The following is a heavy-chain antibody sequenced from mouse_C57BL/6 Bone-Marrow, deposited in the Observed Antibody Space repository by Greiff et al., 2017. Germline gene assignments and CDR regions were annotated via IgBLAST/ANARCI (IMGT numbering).Heavy chain of an antibody. Sequence: QVQLQQPGAELVMPGASVKLSCKASGYTFTSYWMHWVKQRPGQGLEWIGEIDPSDSYTNYNQKFKGKSTLTVDKSSSTAYMQLSSLTSEDSAVYYCAITGVYDYGSSYAMDYWGQGTSVTVSS. CDR3: AITGVYDYGSSYAMDY. D-gene: IGHD1-1*01. CDR2: IDPSDSYT. V-gene: IGHV1-69*01. CDR1: GYTFTSYW. J-gene: IGHJ4*01.